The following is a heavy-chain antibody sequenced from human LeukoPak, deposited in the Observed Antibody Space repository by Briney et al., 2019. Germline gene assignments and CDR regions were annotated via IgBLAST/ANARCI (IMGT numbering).Heavy chain of an antibody. V-gene: IGHV3-23*01. CDR1: GFTFSSYA. Sequence: PPGGSLRLSCAASGFTFSSYAMSWVRQAPGKGLEWVSGISEGSTYYADSVKGRFTISRDNSKNTLYLQMNSLRAEDTAVYYCARSGSGGWIDHWGQGTLVTVSS. CDR3: ARSGSGGWIDH. J-gene: IGHJ4*02. D-gene: IGHD6-19*01. CDR2: ISEGST.